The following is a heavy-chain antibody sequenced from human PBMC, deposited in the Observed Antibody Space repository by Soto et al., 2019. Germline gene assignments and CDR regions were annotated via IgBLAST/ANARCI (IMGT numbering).Heavy chain of an antibody. CDR2: ISRDGSNT. Sequence: GGPLRLSCSASDFIFLDYAMTWVRQAPGKGLEWVSTISRDGSNTHYADSVKGRFTISRDNSKKTLYLEMSSLRGEDTAFYYCTKDPSTGYADHWGQGTLVTVSS. CDR3: TKDPSTGYADH. D-gene: IGHD3-9*01. V-gene: IGHV3-23*01. CDR1: DFIFLDYA. J-gene: IGHJ4*02.